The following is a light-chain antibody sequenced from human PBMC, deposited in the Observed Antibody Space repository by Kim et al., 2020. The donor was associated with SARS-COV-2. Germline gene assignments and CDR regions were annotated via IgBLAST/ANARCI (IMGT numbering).Light chain of an antibody. CDR1: QSLVYRDGRTY. J-gene: IGKJ2*03. V-gene: IGKV2-30*01. CDR2: EVS. CDR3: MQGTHWYS. Sequence: GQPASSSCRSSQSLVYRDGRTYLNWFHQRPGQSPRRLIYEVSNRDFGVPDRFSGSGSGTDFTLEISRVEAEDVGVYYCMQGTHWYSFGQGTKLEI.